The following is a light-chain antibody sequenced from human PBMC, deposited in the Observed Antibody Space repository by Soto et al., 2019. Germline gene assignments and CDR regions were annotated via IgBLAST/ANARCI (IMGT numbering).Light chain of an antibody. Sequence: QSALTQPASVSGSPGQSITISCTGTSNDVGGYNYVSWYQQHPGKAPKFMIYDVSNRPSGVSNRFSGSKSGNTASLTISGLQAEDEADYYCSSYTSSSTYVFGTGTKLTVL. CDR1: SNDVGGYNY. J-gene: IGLJ1*01. CDR3: SSYTSSSTYV. CDR2: DVS. V-gene: IGLV2-14*01.